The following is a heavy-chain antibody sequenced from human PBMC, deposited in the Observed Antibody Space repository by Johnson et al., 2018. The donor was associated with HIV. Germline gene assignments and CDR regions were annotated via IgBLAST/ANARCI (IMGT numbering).Heavy chain of an antibody. D-gene: IGHD6-6*01. CDR1: GFTFSSYA. Sequence: VYLVESGGGLVQPGGSLRLSCAASGFTFSSYAMHWVRQAPGKGLEWVSGISWNSGSIGYADSVKGRFTISRDNAKNSLYLQMNSLRADDTALYYCAKDIVSSSTAFDIWGQGTMVTVSS. J-gene: IGHJ3*02. V-gene: IGHV3-9*01. CDR2: ISWNSGSI. CDR3: AKDIVSSSTAFDI.